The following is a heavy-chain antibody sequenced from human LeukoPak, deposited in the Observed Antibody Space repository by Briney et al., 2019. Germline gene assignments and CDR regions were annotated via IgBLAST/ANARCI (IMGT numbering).Heavy chain of an antibody. CDR1: GYTFTSYD. V-gene: IGHV1-8*01. J-gene: IGHJ6*02. CDR3: ARRQRITMIVVVIKDGMDV. Sequence: ASVKVSCKASGYTFTSYDINWVRQATGQGLEWMGWMNPNSGNTGYAQKFQGRVTMTRNTSISTAYMELSSVRSEDTAVYYCARRQRITMIVVVIKDGMDVWGQGTTVTVSS. CDR2: MNPNSGNT. D-gene: IGHD3-22*01.